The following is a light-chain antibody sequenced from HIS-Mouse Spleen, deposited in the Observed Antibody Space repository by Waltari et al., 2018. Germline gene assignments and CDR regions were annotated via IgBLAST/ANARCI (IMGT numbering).Light chain of an antibody. Sequence: QSALTQPASVSGSPGQSLTISCTGTSSDVASYNLFSWYQQHPGKAPKLMIYEGSKRPSGVSNRFSGSKSGNTASLTISGLQAEDEADYYCCSYAGSSTWVFGGGTKLTVL. CDR1: SSDVASYNL. CDR2: EGS. CDR3: CSYAGSSTWV. J-gene: IGLJ3*02. V-gene: IGLV2-23*01.